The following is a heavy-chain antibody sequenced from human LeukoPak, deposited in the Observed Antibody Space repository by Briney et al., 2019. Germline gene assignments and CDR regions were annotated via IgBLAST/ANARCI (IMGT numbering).Heavy chain of an antibody. J-gene: IGHJ4*02. Sequence: GGPLRLSCAASGFTFSSYAMSWVRQAPGKGLEWVSAISGSGGSTYYADSVKGRFTISRDNSKNTLYLQMNSLRAEDTAVYYCAKSNGHPVGATKGGEGYWGQGTLVTVSS. V-gene: IGHV3-23*01. CDR1: GFTFSSYA. CDR2: ISGSGGST. CDR3: AKSNGHPVGATKGGEGY. D-gene: IGHD1-26*01.